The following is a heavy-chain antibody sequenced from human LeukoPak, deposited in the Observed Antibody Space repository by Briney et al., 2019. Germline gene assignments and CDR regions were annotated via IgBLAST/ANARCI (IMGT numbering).Heavy chain of an antibody. CDR3: AKDRGGSSWYQGFPDYYYYYGMDV. CDR2: ISGSGGST. Sequence: PGGSLRLSCAASGFTFSSYSMNWVRQAPGKGLEWVSAISGSGGSTYYADSVKGRFTISRDNSKNTLYLQMNSLRAEDTAVYYCAKDRGGSSWYQGFPDYYYYYGMDVWGQGTTVTVSS. D-gene: IGHD6-13*01. J-gene: IGHJ6*02. CDR1: GFTFSSYS. V-gene: IGHV3-23*01.